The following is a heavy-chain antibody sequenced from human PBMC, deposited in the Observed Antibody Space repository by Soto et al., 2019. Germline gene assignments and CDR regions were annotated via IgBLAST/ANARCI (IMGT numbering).Heavy chain of an antibody. V-gene: IGHV2-5*02. CDR2: IYWDDDK. CDR3: AHYSSTSSFDY. J-gene: IGHJ4*02. CDR1: GFSLSTSGMG. Sequence: QITLKESGPTLVKPTQTFTLACTFSGFSLSTSGMGVGWIRQPPGKALEWLALIYWDDDKRYSPSLKIRLTITKDTTKNQVVLTMTNMDPVDTATYYCAHYSSTSSFDYWGQGTLVTVSS. D-gene: IGHD6-13*01.